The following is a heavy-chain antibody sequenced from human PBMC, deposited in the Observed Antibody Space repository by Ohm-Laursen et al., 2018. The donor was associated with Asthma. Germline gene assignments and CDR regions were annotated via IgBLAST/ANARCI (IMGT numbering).Heavy chain of an antibody. CDR2: IYERGST. V-gene: IGHV4-61*01. Sequence: PPGTLSLTCSVSGASVGSGSSFWSWIRQPPGKGLEWIGYIYERGSTNYYPSLEGRVTISLDTSKNQFSLRLSSVTAADTAVYYCAKGLRYDGYLYGLDVWGHGTTVTVSS. CDR3: AKGLRYDGYLYGLDV. CDR1: GASVGSGSSF. J-gene: IGHJ6*02. D-gene: IGHD5-24*01.